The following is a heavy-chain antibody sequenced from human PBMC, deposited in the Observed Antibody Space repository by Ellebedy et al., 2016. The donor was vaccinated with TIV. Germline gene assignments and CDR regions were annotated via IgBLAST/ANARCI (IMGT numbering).Heavy chain of an antibody. CDR1: GFIFSDYY. CDR2: ASSRCSSAGTI. CDR3: ARCGEIQMWAFDI. V-gene: IGHV3-11*01. Sequence: GESLKISCAASGFIFSDYYMSWIRQAPGKGLEWVSYASSRCSSAGTIYYADSVKGRFTISRDNAKNSLYLQMNSLRAEDTAVYYCARCGEIQMWAFDIWGQGTMVTVSS. J-gene: IGHJ3*02. D-gene: IGHD3-10*01.